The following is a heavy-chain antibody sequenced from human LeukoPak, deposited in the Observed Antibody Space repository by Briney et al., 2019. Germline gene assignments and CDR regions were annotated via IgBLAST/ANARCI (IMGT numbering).Heavy chain of an antibody. CDR3: ARWGGAYCSGGSCYR. CDR2: INHSGST. D-gene: IGHD2-15*01. CDR1: GGSFSGYY. J-gene: IGHJ4*02. V-gene: IGHV4-34*01. Sequence: PSETLSLTCAVYGGSFSGYYWSWIRQPPGKGLEWIGEINHSGSTNYNPSLKSRVTISVDKSKNQFSLNLSSVTAADTAVYYCARWGGAYCSGGSCYRWGQGTLVTVSS.